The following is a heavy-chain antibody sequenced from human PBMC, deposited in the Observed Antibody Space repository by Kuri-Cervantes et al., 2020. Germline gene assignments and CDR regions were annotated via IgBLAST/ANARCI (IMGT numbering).Heavy chain of an antibody. CDR1: GYSISSGYY. D-gene: IGHD5-18*01. V-gene: IGHV4-38-2*01. J-gene: IGHJ5*02. CDR3: ARGYSYGWRWFDP. Sequence: SETLSLTCAVSGYSISSGYYWGWIRQPPGKGLEWIGVIHQSGTSYYSPSLKSRISISVDTSKNQFSLKLTSVTAADTAVYYCARGYSYGWRWFDPWGQGTLVTVSS. CDR2: IHQSGTS.